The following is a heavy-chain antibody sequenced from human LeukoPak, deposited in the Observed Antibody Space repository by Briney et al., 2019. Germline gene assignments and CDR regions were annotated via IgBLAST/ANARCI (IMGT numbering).Heavy chain of an antibody. V-gene: IGHV1-69*02. CDR2: IIPILGIA. J-gene: IGHJ4*02. CDR1: GGTFSSYT. D-gene: IGHD6-13*01. CDR3: AGGHSSSTDY. Sequence: SVKVSCKASGGTFSSYTISWVRQAPGQGPEWMGRIIPILGIANFAQKFQGRVTITADKSTSTAYMELSSLRSEDTAVYYCAGGHSSSTDYWGQGTLVTVSS.